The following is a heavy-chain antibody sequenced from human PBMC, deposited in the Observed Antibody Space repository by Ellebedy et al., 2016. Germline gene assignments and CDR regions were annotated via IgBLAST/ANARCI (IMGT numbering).Heavy chain of an antibody. D-gene: IGHD2-15*01. Sequence: GGSLRLSCAASGFTFSSYAMSWVRQTPGKGLEWVSAISGRGGGTSYADSVKGRFTISRDNSKTTLFLQMNSLRAEDTALYYCAKSPLVVVAATCLDYWGQGTLVTVSS. CDR2: ISGRGGGT. CDR3: AKSPLVVVAATCLDY. V-gene: IGHV3-23*01. J-gene: IGHJ4*02. CDR1: GFTFSSYA.